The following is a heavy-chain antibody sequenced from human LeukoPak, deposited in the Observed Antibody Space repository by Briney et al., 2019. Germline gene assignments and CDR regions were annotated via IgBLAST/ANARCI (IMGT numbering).Heavy chain of an antibody. V-gene: IGHV4-59*01. CDR2: IYYSGST. CDR1: GDSISRYY. D-gene: IGHD4-23*01. Sequence: SETLSLTCTVSGDSISRYYWSWIRQFPGKGLEWIGYIYYSGSTNYNPSLKSRITISVDTSKNQFSLKLSSVTAADTAVYFCARGRGVTDYWGQGTLVTVSS. CDR3: ARGRGVTDY. J-gene: IGHJ4*02.